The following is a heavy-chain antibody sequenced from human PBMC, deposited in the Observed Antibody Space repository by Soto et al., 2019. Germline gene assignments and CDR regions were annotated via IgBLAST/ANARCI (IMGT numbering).Heavy chain of an antibody. D-gene: IGHD3-3*01. CDR3: ARDLSGFGSGYVFDY. J-gene: IGHJ4*02. Sequence: SETLSLTCTVSGGSISRYSWSWIRQRAGKGLEWIGRISTSGSTNYNPSLESRVTMSVDTSKNQFSLKLSSVTTADTAVYYCARDLSGFGSGYVFDYWGQGTMVTVSS. V-gene: IGHV4-4*07. CDR2: ISTSGST. CDR1: GGSISRYS.